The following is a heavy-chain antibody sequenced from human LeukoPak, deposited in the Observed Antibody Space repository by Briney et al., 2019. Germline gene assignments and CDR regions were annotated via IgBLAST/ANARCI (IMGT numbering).Heavy chain of an antibody. J-gene: IGHJ4*02. D-gene: IGHD3-10*01. Sequence: GGSLRVSGAASGFTFSRYEMNWVRQAPGKGLEWVSSISSSSSYIYYADSVKGRFTISRDNAKNSLYLQMNSLRAEDTAVYYCARDHGSGSYYDRMVDYWGQGTLVTVSS. CDR3: ARDHGSGSYYDRMVDY. CDR1: GFTFSRYE. V-gene: IGHV3-21*01. CDR2: ISSSSSYI.